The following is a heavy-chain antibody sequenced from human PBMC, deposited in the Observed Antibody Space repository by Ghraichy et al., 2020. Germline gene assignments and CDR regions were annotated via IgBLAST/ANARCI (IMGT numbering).Heavy chain of an antibody. CDR2: IYYSGST. Sequence: TLSLTCTVSGGSISSSSYYWGWIRQPPGKGLEWIGSIYYSGSTYYNPSLKSRVTISVDTSKNQFSLKLSSVTAADTAVYYCARTYDILTGYLSWFDPWGQGTLVTVSS. J-gene: IGHJ5*02. CDR1: GGSISSSSYY. CDR3: ARTYDILTGYLSWFDP. V-gene: IGHV4-39*01. D-gene: IGHD3-9*01.